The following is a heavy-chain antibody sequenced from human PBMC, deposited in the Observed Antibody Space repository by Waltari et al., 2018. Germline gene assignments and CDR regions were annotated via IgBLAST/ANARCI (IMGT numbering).Heavy chain of an antibody. J-gene: IGHJ4*02. V-gene: IGHV1-2*06. CDR2: INPDSGAT. Sequence: QVQLVQSGAEVKKPGASVKVSCKTSGYTFTGFYYIWMRRAPGQGLEYMGRINPDSGATDYAQKFEGRLTMTRDTSINTAYMEMSSLTPDDTAVFYCARDHHSDCPGGVCFHFDYWGQGTLVTVSS. CDR3: ARDHHSDCPGGVCFHFDY. D-gene: IGHD2-8*02. CDR1: GYTFTGFY.